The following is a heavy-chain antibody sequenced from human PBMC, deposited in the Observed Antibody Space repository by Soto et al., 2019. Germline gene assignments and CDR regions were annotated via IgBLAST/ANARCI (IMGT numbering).Heavy chain of an antibody. CDR2: INPDGSAK. CDR3: EKPHTGHVAFHI. Sequence: EVQLVESGGGLVQPGGSLRLSCAASGITFSSYWMTWVRQVPGKGLEWVAYINPDGSAKSYASSVKGRFTLSRDNAKNSLSLQMNSLRAEDAAVYYCEKPHTGHVAFHIWGQGTMFTVSS. J-gene: IGHJ3*02. V-gene: IGHV3-7*01. CDR1: GITFSSYW.